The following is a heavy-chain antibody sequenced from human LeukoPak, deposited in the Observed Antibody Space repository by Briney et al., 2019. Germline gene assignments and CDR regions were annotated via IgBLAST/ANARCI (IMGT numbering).Heavy chain of an antibody. V-gene: IGHV4-39*07. CDR3: ARDLITVTKGFDI. CDR2: IYYSGRVS. D-gene: IGHD4-17*01. Sequence: PSETLSLTCTVSGDSLSRRGYYWGWIRQTPGKGLEWIASIYYSGRVSYYNPSLKSRLTISLDTSENQFSLQLASVTAADTAVYCARDLITVTKGFDIWGQGTMVSVSS. J-gene: IGHJ3*02. CDR1: GDSLSRRGYY.